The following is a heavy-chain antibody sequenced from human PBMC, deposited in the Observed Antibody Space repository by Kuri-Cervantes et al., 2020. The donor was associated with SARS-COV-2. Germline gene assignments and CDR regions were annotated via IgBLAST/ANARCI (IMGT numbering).Heavy chain of an antibody. J-gene: IGHJ3*02. D-gene: IGHD2-8*01. V-gene: IGHV1-46*01. CDR2: INPSGGST. CDR3: ARVGYCTNGVCYGRGAFDI. Sequence: ASVKVSCKASGYTFTDYYMHWVRQAPGQGLEWMGIINPSGGSTSYAQKFQGRVTMTRDTSASTVYMELSSLRSEDTAVYYCARVGYCTNGVCYGRGAFDIWGQGTMVTVSS. CDR1: GYTFTDYY.